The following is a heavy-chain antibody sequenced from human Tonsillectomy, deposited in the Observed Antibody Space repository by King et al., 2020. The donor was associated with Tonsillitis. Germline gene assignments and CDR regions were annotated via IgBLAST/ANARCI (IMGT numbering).Heavy chain of an antibody. J-gene: IGHJ5*02. CDR3: AKSIRYFDQNWFDP. V-gene: IGHV6-1*01. CDR1: GDSVSSNSAA. D-gene: IGHD3-9*01. CDR2: TYYRSKWYN. Sequence: VQLQQSGPGLVKPSQTLSLTCAISGDSVSSNSAAWNWIRQSPSRVLEWLGRTYYRSKWYNDYAVSVKSRITINPDTSKNQFSLQLNSVTPEDTAVYYCAKSIRYFDQNWFDPWGQGTLVTVSS.